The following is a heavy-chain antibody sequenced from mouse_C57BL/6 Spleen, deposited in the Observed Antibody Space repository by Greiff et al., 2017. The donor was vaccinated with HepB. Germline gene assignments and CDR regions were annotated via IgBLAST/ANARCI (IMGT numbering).Heavy chain of an antibody. CDR1: GYTFTSYW. V-gene: IGHV1-69*01. CDR2: IDPSDSYT. CDR3: ARGRLRGWFAY. Sequence: QVQLQQPGAELVMPGASVKLSCKASGYTFTSYWMHWVKQRPGQGLEWIGEIDPSDSYTNYNQKFKGKSTLTVDKSSSTAYMQLSSLTSEDSAVYYCARGRLRGWFAYWGQGTLVTVSA. J-gene: IGHJ3*01. D-gene: IGHD2-4*01.